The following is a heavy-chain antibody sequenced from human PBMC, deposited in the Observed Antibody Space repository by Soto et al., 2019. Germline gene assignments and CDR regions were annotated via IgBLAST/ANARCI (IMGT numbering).Heavy chain of an antibody. CDR1: GFTFSSYS. CDR3: ARGGYCSGGSCYGGAFDI. Sequence: EVQLVESGGGLVQPGGSLRLSCAASGFTFSSYSMNWVRQAPGKGLEWVSYISSSSSTIYYADSVKGRFTISRDNAKNSLYLQMNSLRAEDTAVYYGARGGYCSGGSCYGGAFDIWGQGTMVTVSS. CDR2: ISSSSSTI. V-gene: IGHV3-48*01. D-gene: IGHD2-15*01. J-gene: IGHJ3*02.